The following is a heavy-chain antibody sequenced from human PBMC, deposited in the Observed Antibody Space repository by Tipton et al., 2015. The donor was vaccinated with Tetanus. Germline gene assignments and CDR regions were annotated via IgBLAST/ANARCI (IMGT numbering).Heavy chain of an antibody. V-gene: IGHV4-59*01. J-gene: IGHJ5*02. CDR3: AADIATGANRWFDP. CDR1: GDSISSFY. D-gene: IGHD4/OR15-4a*01. CDR2: IYYSGST. Sequence: TLSLTCTISGDSISSFYWSWIRQPPGKGLEWLGHIYYSGSTNYNPSLKSRVTMSGDTSKNQFSLKLTSVTAADTAVYYCAADIATGANRWFDPWGQGTLVTVSS.